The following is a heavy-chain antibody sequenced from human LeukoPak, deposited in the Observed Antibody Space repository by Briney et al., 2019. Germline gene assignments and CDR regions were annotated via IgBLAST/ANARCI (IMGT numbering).Heavy chain of an antibody. Sequence: GGSLRLSCAASGFTFSSYAMSWVRQAPGKGLEWVSAISGSGGSTYYADSVKGRFTISRDNSKNTLYLQMNSLRAEDTAVYYCAKDRRPYSGSYGDWDDVFDIWGQGTMVTVPS. CDR3: AKDRRPYSGSYGDWDDVFDI. CDR2: ISGSGGST. CDR1: GFTFSSYA. V-gene: IGHV3-23*01. D-gene: IGHD1-26*01. J-gene: IGHJ3*02.